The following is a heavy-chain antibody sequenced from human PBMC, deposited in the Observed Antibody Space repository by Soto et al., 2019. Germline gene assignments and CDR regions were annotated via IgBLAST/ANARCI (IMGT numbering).Heavy chain of an antibody. CDR2: ISYDGSNK. D-gene: IGHD3-3*01. CDR1: GFTFKDCA. V-gene: IGHV3-30-3*02. Sequence: GGSLRLSCSTSGFTFKDCAISWVRQAPGKGLEWVAVISYDGSNKYYADSVKGRFTISRDNSKNTLYLQMNSLRAEDTAVYYCAKERVFGVVIIFDYFDYWGQGTLVTVS. CDR3: AKERVFGVVIIFDYFDY. J-gene: IGHJ4*02.